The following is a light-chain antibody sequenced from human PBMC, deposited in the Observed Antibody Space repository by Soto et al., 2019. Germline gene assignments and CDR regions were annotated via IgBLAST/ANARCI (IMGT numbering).Light chain of an antibody. CDR3: ATWDDGLNTYV. V-gene: IGLV1-44*01. J-gene: IGLJ1*01. CDR2: SYN. CDR1: SSNIGSNT. Sequence: QSVLTQPPSASGTPGQRVTISCSGSSSNIGSNTVNWYRQVPGTAPKLLIYSYNQRPSGVPDRFSGSKSGASASLAISGLQSEDETNYYCATWDDGLNTYVFGTGTKVTVL.